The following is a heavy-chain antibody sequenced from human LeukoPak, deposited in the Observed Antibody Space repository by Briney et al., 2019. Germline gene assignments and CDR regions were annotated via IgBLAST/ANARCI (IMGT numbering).Heavy chain of an antibody. V-gene: IGHV3-48*04. J-gene: IGHJ6*04. Sequence: PGRSLRLSCIASGFTFSTYGTHWVRQAPGKGLEWVSYISSSGSTIYYADSVKGRFAISRDNAKNSLYLQMNSLRAEDTAVYFCAKSTRAVMAMMDVWGKGTTVTVSS. CDR2: ISSSGSTI. CDR1: GFTFSTYG. D-gene: IGHD3-16*01. CDR3: AKSTRAVMAMMDV.